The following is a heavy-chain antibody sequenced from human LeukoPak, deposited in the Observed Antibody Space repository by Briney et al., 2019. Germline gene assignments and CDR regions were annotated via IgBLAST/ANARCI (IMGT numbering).Heavy chain of an antibody. V-gene: IGHV4-61*02. CDR2: IYTSGST. CDR3: ARVTTGGYYNY. D-gene: IGHD3-22*01. CDR1: GGSISSGSYY. Sequence: MPSETLSLTCTVSGGSISSGSYYWSWIRQPAGKGLEWIGRIYTSGSTNYNPSRKSRVTISLDTSENHFSLKLSSVTAADTAVYYCARVTTGGYYNYWGQGTLVTVSS. J-gene: IGHJ4*02.